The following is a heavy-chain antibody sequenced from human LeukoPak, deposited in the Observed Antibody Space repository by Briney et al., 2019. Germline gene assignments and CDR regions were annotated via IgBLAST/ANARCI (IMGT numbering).Heavy chain of an antibody. V-gene: IGHV1-8*03. CDR2: MNPNSGNT. CDR3: ATDRMGYCSSTSCNYFDY. D-gene: IGHD2-2*01. J-gene: IGHJ4*02. CDR1: GYTFTSYD. Sequence: GASVKVSCKASGYTFTSYDINWVRQATGQGLEWMGWMNPNSGNTGYAQKFQGRVTITRNTSISTAYMELSSLRSEDTAVYYCATDRMGYCSSTSCNYFDYWGQGTLVTVSS.